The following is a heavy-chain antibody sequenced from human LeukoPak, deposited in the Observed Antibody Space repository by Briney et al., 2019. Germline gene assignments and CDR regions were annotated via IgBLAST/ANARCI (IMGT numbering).Heavy chain of an antibody. CDR1: GFTFSSYA. V-gene: IGHV3-30-3*01. Sequence: AGGSLRLSCAASGFTFSSYAMHWVRQAPGKGLEWVAVISYDGSNKYYADSVKGRFTISRDNSKNTLYLQMNSLRAEDTAVYYCARDTKWKAYGSGSYLDYWGQGTLVTVSS. J-gene: IGHJ4*02. D-gene: IGHD3-10*01. CDR3: ARDTKWKAYGSGSYLDY. CDR2: ISYDGSNK.